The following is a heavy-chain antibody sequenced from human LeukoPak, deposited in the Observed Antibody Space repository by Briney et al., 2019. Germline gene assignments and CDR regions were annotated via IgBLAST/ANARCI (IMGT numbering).Heavy chain of an antibody. CDR1: GGTFSSYA. Sequence: ASVKVSCKASGGTFSSYAISWVRQAPGQGLEWMGGIIPIFGTANYAQKFQGRVTITADESTSTAYMELSSLRSEDTAVYYCARRQYYDFWSGYPYNWFDPWGQGTLVTVSS. V-gene: IGHV1-69*13. CDR3: ARRQYYDFWSGYPYNWFDP. J-gene: IGHJ5*02. CDR2: IIPIFGTA. D-gene: IGHD3-3*01.